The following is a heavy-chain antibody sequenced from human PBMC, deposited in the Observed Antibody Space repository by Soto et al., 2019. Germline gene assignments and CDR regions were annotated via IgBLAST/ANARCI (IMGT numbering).Heavy chain of an antibody. CDR2: INPGAGST. D-gene: IGHD3-22*01. CDR1: GYTFSGYY. CDR3: ARLGYYDSSGSLDY. V-gene: IGHV1-46*01. J-gene: IGHJ4*02. Sequence: ASVKVSCKASGYTFSGYYMHWVRQAPGQGLEWMGIINPGAGSTSNAQKFQGRVTMTRDTSTSTVYMELSSLRSEDTAVYYCARLGYYDSSGSLDYWGQGTLVTVSS.